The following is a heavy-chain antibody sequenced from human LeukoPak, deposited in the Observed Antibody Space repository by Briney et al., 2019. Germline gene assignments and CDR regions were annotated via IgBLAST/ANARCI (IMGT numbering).Heavy chain of an antibody. Sequence: PSETLSLTCAVYGGSFSGYYWSWIRQPPGKGLEWIGEINHSGSTNYNPSLKSRVTISVDTSKNQFSLKLSSVTAADTAVYYCARAQYDSSGYFPGNWFDPWGQGTLVTVSS. CDR3: ARAQYDSSGYFPGNWFDP. V-gene: IGHV4-34*01. D-gene: IGHD3-22*01. J-gene: IGHJ5*02. CDR2: INHSGST. CDR1: GGSFSGYY.